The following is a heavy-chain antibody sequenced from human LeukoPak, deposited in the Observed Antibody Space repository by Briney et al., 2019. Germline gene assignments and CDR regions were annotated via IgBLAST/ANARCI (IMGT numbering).Heavy chain of an antibody. CDR3: ARDPYSGDYGTYYYYYMDV. D-gene: IGHD1-26*01. Sequence: GGSLRLSCADSGFTFSNYNMNWVRQAPGKAMEWVSSITSSGTYTFYADSVKGRFTISRDNAKNSLYLQMDSLGPEDTAVYYCARDPYSGDYGTYYYYYMDVWGKGTTVTISS. CDR2: ITSSGTYT. V-gene: IGHV3-21*01. J-gene: IGHJ6*03. CDR1: GFTFSNYN.